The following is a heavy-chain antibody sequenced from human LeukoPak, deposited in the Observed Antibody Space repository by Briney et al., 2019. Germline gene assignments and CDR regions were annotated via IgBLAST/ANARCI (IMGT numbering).Heavy chain of an antibody. CDR3: ARSALSGFDI. V-gene: IGHV4-4*07. CDR2: FYASGTT. CDR1: GGSINKYY. D-gene: IGHD3-9*01. Sequence: SEALSLTCIMSGGSINKYYWSWIRQPAGRGPEGIGRFYASGTTYYNPALNSRVAVSMDMSKNHFSLMFTSVTAADTAVYYCARSALSGFDIWGQGTMVTVSS. J-gene: IGHJ3*02.